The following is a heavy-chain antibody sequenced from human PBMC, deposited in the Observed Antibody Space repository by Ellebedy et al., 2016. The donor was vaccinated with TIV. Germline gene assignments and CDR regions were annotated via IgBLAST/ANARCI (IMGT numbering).Heavy chain of an antibody. V-gene: IGHV4-59*10. Sequence: SETLSLXXAVYGGSFSGHYWTWIRQPAGKGLEWIGRISSSGNTNYNPSLKSRVTMSVDTPKNQFSLKLSSVTAADTAVYYCSLWFGESQYAFDIWGRGTMVTVSS. J-gene: IGHJ3*02. CDR2: ISSSGNT. CDR1: GGSFSGHY. D-gene: IGHD3-10*01. CDR3: SLWFGESQYAFDI.